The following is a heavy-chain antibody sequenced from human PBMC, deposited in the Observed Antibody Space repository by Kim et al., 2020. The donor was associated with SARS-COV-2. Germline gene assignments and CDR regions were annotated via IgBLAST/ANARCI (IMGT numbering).Heavy chain of an antibody. D-gene: IGHD3-22*01. CDR1: GYSFTSYW. CDR3: ARLDYYDSSGYYSSWFDP. V-gene: IGHV5-51*01. Sequence: GESLKISCKGSGYSFTSYWIGWVRQMPGKGLEWMGIIYPGDSDTRYSPSFQGQVTISADKSISTAYLQWSSLKASDTAMYYCARLDYYDSSGYYSSWFDPWGQGTLVTVSS. J-gene: IGHJ5*02. CDR2: IYPGDSDT.